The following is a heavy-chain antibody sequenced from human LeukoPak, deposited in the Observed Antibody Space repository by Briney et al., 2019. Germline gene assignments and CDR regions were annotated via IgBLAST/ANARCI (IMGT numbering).Heavy chain of an antibody. V-gene: IGHV4-59*08. Sequence: SETLSLTCAVYGGSFSGYYWSWIRQPPGKGLEWIGYMFYSGSTNYNPSLKSRVTMSVDTSKNQFSLKLSSVTAADTAVYYCARQVGATSYYYYGLDVWGQGTTVTVSS. CDR3: ARQVGATSYYYYGLDV. D-gene: IGHD1-26*01. CDR1: GGSFSGYY. CDR2: MFYSGST. J-gene: IGHJ6*02.